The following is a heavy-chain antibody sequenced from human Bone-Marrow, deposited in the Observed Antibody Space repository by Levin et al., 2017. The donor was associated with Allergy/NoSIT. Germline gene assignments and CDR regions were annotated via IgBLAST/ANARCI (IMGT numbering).Heavy chain of an antibody. CDR2: IYTSGST. CDR1: GGSISSYY. D-gene: IGHD1-1*01. CDR3: ARDYVTSGTTKGHYFDY. J-gene: IGHJ4*02. Sequence: SETLSLTCTVSGGSISSYYWSWIRQPAGKGLEWIGRIYTSGSTNYNPSLKSRVTMSVDTSKNQFSLKLSSVTAADTAVYYCARDYVTSGTTKGHYFDYWGQGTLVTVSS. V-gene: IGHV4-4*07.